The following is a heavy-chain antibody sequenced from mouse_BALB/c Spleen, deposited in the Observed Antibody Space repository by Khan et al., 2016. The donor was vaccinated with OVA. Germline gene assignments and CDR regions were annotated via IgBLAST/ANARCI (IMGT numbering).Heavy chain of an antibody. D-gene: IGHD2-14*01. CDR2: INPSNGGT. Sequence: QVQLQQSGAELVKPGASVKLSCKASGYTFTSYYMYWVKQRPGQGLEWIGEINPSNGGTNFNEKFKIKATLTVDKYFSTADMQLSSLTPEDSAVYYCIRGGYDEFAYWGQGTLVTVSA. CDR3: IRGGYDEFAY. V-gene: IGHV1S81*02. CDR1: GYTFTSYY. J-gene: IGHJ3*01.